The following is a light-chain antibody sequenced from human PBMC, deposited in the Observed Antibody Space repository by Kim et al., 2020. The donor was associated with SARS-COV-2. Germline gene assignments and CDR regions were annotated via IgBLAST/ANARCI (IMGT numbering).Light chain of an antibody. Sequence: SPGERPTLSGRASQSIANNCLAWYQQKPAQAPSLLISGASTRATGIPDRFSGSGSGTDFTLTISRLEPEDFAVYFCQHYDASPLYSFGQGTKLEI. CDR1: QSIANNC. CDR2: GAS. J-gene: IGKJ2*03. CDR3: QHYDASPLYS. V-gene: IGKV3-20*01.